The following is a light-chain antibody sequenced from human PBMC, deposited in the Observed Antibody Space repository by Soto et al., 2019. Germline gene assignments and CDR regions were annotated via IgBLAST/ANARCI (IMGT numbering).Light chain of an antibody. CDR2: AAS. J-gene: IGKJ4*01. V-gene: IGKV1-39*01. CDR1: QSISTY. CDR3: QHGYSTPLT. Sequence: DTQITQSPSSLSASVGDRVTITCRASQSISTYLHWYQQKPGKAPNLLIYAASTLQSGVPSRFSGSGSGTDFTLTISSLQPEDFATYFCQHGYSTPLTFGGGTKVDIK.